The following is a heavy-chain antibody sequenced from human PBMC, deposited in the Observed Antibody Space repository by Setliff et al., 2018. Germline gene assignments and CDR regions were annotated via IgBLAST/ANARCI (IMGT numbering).Heavy chain of an antibody. CDR1: GFTFDDYT. Sequence: GGSLRLSCAASGFTFDDYTMHWVRQAPGKGLEWVSLISWDGGSTYYADSVKGRFTISRDNAKNSLSLQMNSLRVEDTALYYCVKDMAGSYFDGRFDYWGPGTLVTVSS. J-gene: IGHJ4*02. D-gene: IGHD1-26*01. CDR3: VKDMAGSYFDGRFDY. CDR2: ISWDGGST. V-gene: IGHV3-43*01.